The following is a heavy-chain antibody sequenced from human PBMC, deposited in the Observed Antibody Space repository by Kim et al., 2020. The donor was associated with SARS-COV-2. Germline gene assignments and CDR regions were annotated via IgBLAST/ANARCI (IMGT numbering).Heavy chain of an antibody. CDR2: NK. D-gene: IGHD3-10*01. CDR3: AKDQGGPGAY. J-gene: IGHJ4*02. V-gene: IGHV3-30*02. Sequence: NKYYADSVKGRFTISRDNSKNTLYLQMNSLRAEDTAVYYCAKDQGGPGAYWGQGTLVTVSS.